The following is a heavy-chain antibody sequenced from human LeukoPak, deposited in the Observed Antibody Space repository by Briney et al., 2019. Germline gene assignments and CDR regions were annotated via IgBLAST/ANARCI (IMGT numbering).Heavy chain of an antibody. J-gene: IGHJ4*02. CDR1: GFTFSTYA. D-gene: IGHD6-6*01. Sequence: PGGSLRLSCSASGFTFSTYAMHWVRQAPGKGLEYVSAISSNGGNTYYSASVNGRFTISRDNSKNMLFLQMSSLRADDTAVYYCVRDQYIRSSLVYWGQGTLVTVSS. V-gene: IGHV3-64D*09. CDR2: ISSNGGNT. CDR3: VRDQYIRSSLVY.